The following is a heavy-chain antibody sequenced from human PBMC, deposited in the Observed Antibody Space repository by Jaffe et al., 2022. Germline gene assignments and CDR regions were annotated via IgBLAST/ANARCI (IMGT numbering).Heavy chain of an antibody. J-gene: IGHJ4*02. CDR3: AREGSYDDLDH. D-gene: IGHD4-17*01. V-gene: IGHV1-2*06. Sequence: QVQLVQSGAEVKKPGASVQVSCTTSGYTFTGFHMHWVRHAPGQGLEWMGRITPNSGATKYAQEFQGRVTMTRDTSIGTVNMALSDLRSDDTAVYYCAREGSYDDLDHWGRGTLVTVSS. CDR2: ITPNSGAT. CDR1: GYTFTGFH.